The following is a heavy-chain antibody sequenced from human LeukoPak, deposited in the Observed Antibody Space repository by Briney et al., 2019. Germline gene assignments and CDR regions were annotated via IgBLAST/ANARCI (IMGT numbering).Heavy chain of an antibody. J-gene: IGHJ5*02. D-gene: IGHD5-24*01. Sequence: SQTLSLTCTVSGGSISSGDYYWSWIRQPPGKGLEWIGYIYYSGSTCYDPSLKSRVTISVDTSKNQLSLKLSSVTAADTAVYYCARGSRDDYSLRFQWFDPWGQGTLVTVSS. CDR3: ARGSRDDYSLRFQWFDP. V-gene: IGHV4-30-4*08. CDR2: IYYSGST. CDR1: GGSISSGDYY.